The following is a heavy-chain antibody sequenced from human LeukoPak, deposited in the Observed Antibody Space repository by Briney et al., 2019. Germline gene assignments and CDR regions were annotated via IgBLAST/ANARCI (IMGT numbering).Heavy chain of an antibody. J-gene: IGHJ5*02. CDR3: ARARVDFGWFEGSFDP. CDR1: GFTVSSNY. D-gene: IGHD3-9*01. Sequence: GSLRLSCAASGFTVSSNYMSWVRQAPGKGLGWVSVIYSGGSTYYADSVKGRFTISRDNSKNTLYLQMNSLRAEDTAVYYCARARVDFGWFEGSFDPWGQGTLVTVSS. CDR2: IYSGGST. V-gene: IGHV3-53*01.